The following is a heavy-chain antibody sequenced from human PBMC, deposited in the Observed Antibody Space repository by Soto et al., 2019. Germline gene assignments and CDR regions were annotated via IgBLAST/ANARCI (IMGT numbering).Heavy chain of an antibody. V-gene: IGHV4-39*01. Sequence: PSETLSLTCTVCGGSITSTNYFWGWIRQPPGKGLEWIGSGTTYYNPSLRSRVAISVDTSKNQFSLKLNSVTAADTAIYYCMTYGGDTGSFDYWGQGTLVTVSS. J-gene: IGHJ4*02. CDR1: GGSITSTNYF. CDR2: SGTT. CDR3: MTYGGDTGSFDY. D-gene: IGHD4-17*01.